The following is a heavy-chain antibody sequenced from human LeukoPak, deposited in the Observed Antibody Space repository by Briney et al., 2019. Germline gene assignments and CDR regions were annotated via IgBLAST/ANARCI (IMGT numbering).Heavy chain of an antibody. CDR3: AKDRHSSSWYWVFDY. D-gene: IGHD6-13*01. CDR2: ISSSSSTI. J-gene: IGHJ4*02. Sequence: GGSLRLSCAASGFTFSSYSMNWVRQAPGKGLEGVSYISSSSSTIYYADSVKGRFTISRDNSKNTLYLQMNSLRAEDTAVYYCAKDRHSSSWYWVFDYWGQGTLVTVSS. V-gene: IGHV3-48*01. CDR1: GFTFSSYS.